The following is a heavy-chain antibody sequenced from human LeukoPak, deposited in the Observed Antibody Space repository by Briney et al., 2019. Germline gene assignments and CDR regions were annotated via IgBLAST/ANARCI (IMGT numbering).Heavy chain of an antibody. Sequence: GGSLRLSCEASGFTFSNYWMSWVRQAPGKGLEWVANIKQEGSEKYYVDYVKGRFIISRDNARNSLYLQMNSLRADDTAVYYCARLIVGAGFDYWGQGTRVTVSS. CDR3: ARLIVGAGFDY. J-gene: IGHJ4*02. CDR2: IKQEGSEK. CDR1: GFTFSNYW. D-gene: IGHD1-26*01. V-gene: IGHV3-7*01.